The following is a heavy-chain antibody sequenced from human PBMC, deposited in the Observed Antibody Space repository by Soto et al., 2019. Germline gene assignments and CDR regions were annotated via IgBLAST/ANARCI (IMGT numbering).Heavy chain of an antibody. J-gene: IGHJ6*02. CDR2: IIPVFGTI. D-gene: IGHD3-3*01. Sequence: QVQLVQSGAEVKKPGSSVKVSCKASGGTFNNYAFGWVRQAPGQGLEWMGGIIPVFGTINIAEKFQGRVTITADASTSTAFMEVSNLRSEDSAVYYCRRTIFTRPYYAMDVWGQGTTVSVSS. V-gene: IGHV1-69*12. CDR1: GGTFNNYA. CDR3: RRTIFTRPYYAMDV.